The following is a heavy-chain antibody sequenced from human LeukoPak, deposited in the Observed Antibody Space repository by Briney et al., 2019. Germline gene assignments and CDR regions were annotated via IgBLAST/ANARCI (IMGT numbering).Heavy chain of an antibody. J-gene: IGHJ6*02. CDR3: ARVLCSSTSCLHYYYYGMDV. V-gene: IGHV1-69*04. CDR2: IIPILGIA. D-gene: IGHD2-2*01. CDR1: GGTFSSYA. Sequence: SVKVSCKASGGTFSSYAISWVRQAPGQGLEWMGRIIPILGIANYAQKFRGRVTITADKSTSTAYMELSSLRSEDTAVYYCARVLCSSTSCLHYYYYGMDVWGQGTTVTVSS.